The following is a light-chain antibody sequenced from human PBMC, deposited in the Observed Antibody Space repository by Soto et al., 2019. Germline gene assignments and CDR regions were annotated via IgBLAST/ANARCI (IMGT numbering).Light chain of an antibody. CDR3: QSYDSSLSAPV. V-gene: IGLV1-40*01. CDR2: GNS. Sequence: QSVLTQPPSVSGAPGQRVTISCTGSSSNIGAGYDVHWYQQLPGTAPKRLIYGNSNRPSGVPDRFSGSKSGTSASLAITGLQAEDEADYYWQSYDSSLSAPVFGTGTKLTVL. CDR1: SSNIGAGYD. J-gene: IGLJ1*01.